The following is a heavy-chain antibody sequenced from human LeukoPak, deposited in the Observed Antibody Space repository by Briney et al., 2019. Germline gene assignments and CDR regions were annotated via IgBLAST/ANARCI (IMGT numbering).Heavy chain of an antibody. CDR2: ISSSSSYI. CDR3: AREGEGGIAAAGSVDY. V-gene: IGHV3-21*01. J-gene: IGHJ4*02. CDR1: GFTFSSYS. Sequence: PGGSLRLSCAASGFTFSSYSMNWVRQAPGKGLEWVSSISSSSSYIYYADSVKGRFTISRDNAKNSLYLQMNSLRAEDTAVYYCAREGEGGIAAAGSVDYWGQGTLVTVSS. D-gene: IGHD6-13*01.